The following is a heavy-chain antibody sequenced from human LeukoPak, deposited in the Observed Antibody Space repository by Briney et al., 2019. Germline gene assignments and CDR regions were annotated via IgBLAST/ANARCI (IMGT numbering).Heavy chain of an antibody. Sequence: GGSLRLSCSAPGFTFSSYAMHWVRQAPGKGLEYVSAISSNGGSTYYADSVKGRFTISRDNSKNMLYLQMSSLRAEDTAVYYCVKDSASIAVAGNYFDYWGQGTLVTVSS. J-gene: IGHJ4*02. CDR2: ISSNGGST. CDR3: VKDSASIAVAGNYFDY. D-gene: IGHD6-19*01. V-gene: IGHV3-64D*06. CDR1: GFTFSSYA.